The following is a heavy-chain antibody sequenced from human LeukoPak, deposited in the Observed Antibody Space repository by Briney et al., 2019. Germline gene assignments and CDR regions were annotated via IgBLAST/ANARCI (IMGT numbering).Heavy chain of an antibody. CDR2: IIPIFGTA. J-gene: IGHJ4*02. V-gene: IGHV1-69*06. CDR3: ARLSDILTGYYGY. CDR1: GGTFSSYA. D-gene: IGHD3-9*01. Sequence: SVKVSCKASGGTFSSYAISWVRQAPGQGLEWMGGIIPIFGTANYAQKFQGRVTITADKSTSTAYMELSSLRSEDTAVYYCARLSDILTGYYGYWGQGTLVTGSS.